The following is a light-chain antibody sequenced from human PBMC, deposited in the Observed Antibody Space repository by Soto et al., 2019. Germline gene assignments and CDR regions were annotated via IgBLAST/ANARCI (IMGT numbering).Light chain of an antibody. CDR2: AAS. CDR1: QSIANY. V-gene: IGKV1-39*01. CDR3: QQSYSTPPT. J-gene: IGKJ2*01. Sequence: DLQMTQSPSSLSASVGDRVTITCRASQSIANYLNWYQQKPGKAPKLLIYAASRLQSGVPSRFSGSGSGTHLTLTISSLQPEDFATYYCQQSYSTPPTFGQGTKLEIK.